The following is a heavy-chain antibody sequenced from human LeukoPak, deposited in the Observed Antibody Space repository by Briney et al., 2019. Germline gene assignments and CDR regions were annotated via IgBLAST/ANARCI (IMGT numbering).Heavy chain of an antibody. CDR3: ASPSSSSSTYDY. D-gene: IGHD6-6*01. V-gene: IGHV4-39*01. CDR2: INYSGNT. Sequence: PSETLSLTCSVSGGSISSSSYYWGWIRQPPGKGLEWFGSINYSGNTYYNPSLKSRVTISVDTSKNQFSLKLRSVTAADTAVYYCASPSSSSSTYDYWGQGTLVTVSS. CDR1: GGSISSSSYY. J-gene: IGHJ4*02.